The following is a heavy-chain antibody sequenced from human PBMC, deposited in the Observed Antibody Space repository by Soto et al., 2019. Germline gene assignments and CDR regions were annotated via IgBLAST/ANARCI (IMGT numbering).Heavy chain of an antibody. J-gene: IGHJ5*02. CDR1: GFTFSSYG. CDR3: AKDAITERIAAAEPFYP. D-gene: IGHD6-13*01. Sequence: GGSLRLSCAASGFTFSSYGMHWVRQAPGKGLEWVAVISYDGSNKYYADSVKGRFTISRDNSKNTLYLQMNSLRAEDTAVYYCAKDAITERIAAAEPFYPWGQGTLVTVSS. V-gene: IGHV3-30*18. CDR2: ISYDGSNK.